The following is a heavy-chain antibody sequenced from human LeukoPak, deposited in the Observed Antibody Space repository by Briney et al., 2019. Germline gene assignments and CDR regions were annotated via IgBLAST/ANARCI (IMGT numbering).Heavy chain of an antibody. CDR1: GYTFTGYY. J-gene: IGHJ6*03. Sequence: ASVKVSCXASGYTFTGYYVHWVRQAPGQGLEWMGRINPNSGVTNYAQKFQGRVTMTRDTPISTAYMELSRLRSDDTAVYYCARDPTTYCSSASCHYYYYYMDVWGKGTTVTVSS. CDR3: ARDPTTYCSSASCHYYYYYMDV. D-gene: IGHD2-2*01. CDR2: INPNSGVT. V-gene: IGHV1-2*06.